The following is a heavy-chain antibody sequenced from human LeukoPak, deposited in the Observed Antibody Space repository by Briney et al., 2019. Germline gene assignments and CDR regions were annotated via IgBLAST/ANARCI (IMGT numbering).Heavy chain of an antibody. CDR1: GFTFSTYS. V-gene: IGHV3-48*04. Sequence: PGGSLRLSCSASGFTFSTYSMNWVRQAPEKGLEWVSSISSSGSTIYYADSVKGRFTISRDNAKNSLYLQMNSLRAEDTAVYYCARDLAVAGAFDIWGQGTMVTVSS. CDR3: ARDLAVAGAFDI. J-gene: IGHJ3*02. D-gene: IGHD6-19*01. CDR2: ISSSGSTI.